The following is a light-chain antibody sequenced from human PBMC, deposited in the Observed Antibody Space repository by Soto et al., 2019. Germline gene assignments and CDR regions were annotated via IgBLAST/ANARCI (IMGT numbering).Light chain of an antibody. V-gene: IGLV1-44*01. CDR3: VAWDDSLNGRA. J-gene: IGLJ2*01. CDR2: ANN. CDR1: SSNIGSNS. Sequence: QSVLSQPPSASGTPGQRVTMSCSGSSSNIGSNSVDWYQQLPGTAPKLVIYANNQRPSGVPDRFSGSKSGTSASLAISGLQSEDEADYYCVAWDDSLNGRAFGGGTKLTVL.